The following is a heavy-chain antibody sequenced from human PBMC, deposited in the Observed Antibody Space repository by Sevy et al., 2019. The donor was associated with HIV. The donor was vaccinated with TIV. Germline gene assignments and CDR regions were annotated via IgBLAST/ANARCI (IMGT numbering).Heavy chain of an antibody. CDR3: ARFLSTSYYYYYAMDV. CDR1: GYTFTSYD. CDR2: MSPNSGNT. V-gene: IGHV1-8*01. Sequence: ASVKVSCRASGYTFTSYDINWVRQATGQGLEWMGWMSPNSGNTGYAQKFQGRVTMTRNTSISTAYMELSSLRSEGTAVYYCARFLSTSYYYYYAMDVWGQGTTVTVSS. J-gene: IGHJ6*02. D-gene: IGHD2-2*01.